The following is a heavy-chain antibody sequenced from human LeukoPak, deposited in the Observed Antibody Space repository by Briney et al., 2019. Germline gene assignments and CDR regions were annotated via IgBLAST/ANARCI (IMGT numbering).Heavy chain of an antibody. J-gene: IGHJ4*02. CDR1: GGSISSSSYY. V-gene: IGHV4-39*01. D-gene: IGHD4-23*01. CDR3: ATSPQYGGY. CDR2: IYYSGST. Sequence: SETLSLTCTVSGGSISSSSYYWGWIRQPPGKGLEWIGSIYYSGSTYYNPSLKSRVAISVDTSKNQFSLKLSSVTAADTAVYYCATSPQYGGYLGQGTLVTVSS.